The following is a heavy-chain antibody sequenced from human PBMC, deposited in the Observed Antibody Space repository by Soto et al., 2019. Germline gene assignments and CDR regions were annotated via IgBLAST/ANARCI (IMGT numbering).Heavy chain of an antibody. Sequence: PSETLSLTCAVYGGSFSGYYWSWIRQPPGKGLEWIGAITHSGSTNYNPSLKRRVTISVDTSKTQFSLKLSSVTAADKAGYYCARGGAQIGYCSSTSCLNWFDPWGQGTRVTVSS. CDR2: ITHSGST. D-gene: IGHD2-2*01. CDR1: GGSFSGYY. CDR3: ARGGAQIGYCSSTSCLNWFDP. J-gene: IGHJ5*02. V-gene: IGHV4-34*01.